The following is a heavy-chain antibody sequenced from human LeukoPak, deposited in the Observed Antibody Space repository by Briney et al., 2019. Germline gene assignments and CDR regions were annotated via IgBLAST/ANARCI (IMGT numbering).Heavy chain of an antibody. CDR2: TSTSSRYI. V-gene: IGHV3-21*01. D-gene: IGHD2-2*01. J-gene: IGHJ5*02. CDR1: GFTVTSSY. CDR3: ARADCSGSTCYLRRSWFDP. Sequence: GGSLRLSCAASGFTVTSSYMSWARQAPGKGLEWVSSTSTSSRYIYYRDSVKGRFTISRDDAKNSLYLQMNSLRVEDTAVYYCARADCSGSTCYLRRSWFDPWGQGTLVTVSS.